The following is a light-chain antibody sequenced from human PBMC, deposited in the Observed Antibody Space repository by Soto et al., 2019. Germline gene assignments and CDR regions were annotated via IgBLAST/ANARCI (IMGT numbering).Light chain of an antibody. CDR2: DDF. Sequence: SYELTQPPAVSVAPGQTASITCGGKDIGSKSVHWYQQKPGQAPVLVVYDDFDRPSGIPERFSGSNSGNTATLTINRVEAGDESDYYCLVWDIGSHHYVFGTEIKVTGL. CDR1: DIGSKS. CDR3: LVWDIGSHHYV. V-gene: IGLV3-21*02. J-gene: IGLJ1*01.